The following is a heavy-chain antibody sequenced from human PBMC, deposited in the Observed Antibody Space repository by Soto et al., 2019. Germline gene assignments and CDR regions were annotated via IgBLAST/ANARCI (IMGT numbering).Heavy chain of an antibody. V-gene: IGHV3-74*01. Sequence: GGSLRLSCAASGFTFSSYWMHWVRQAPGKGLVWVSRINSDGSSTSYADSVKGRFTISRDNAKNTLYLQMNSLRAEDTAVYYCAGSHPDYYYYYMDVWGKGTTVTVSS. CDR1: GFTFSSYW. CDR3: AGSHPDYYYYYMDV. J-gene: IGHJ6*03. CDR2: INSDGSST.